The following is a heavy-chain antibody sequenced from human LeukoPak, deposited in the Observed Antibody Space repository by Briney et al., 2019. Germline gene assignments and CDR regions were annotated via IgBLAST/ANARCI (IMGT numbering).Heavy chain of an antibody. V-gene: IGHV4-31*03. Sequence: SETLSLTCTVSGGSISSGGFYWSWIRQHPGKGLEWIGYIYYSGCTYYNPSLKSRVTISVDMSKNQFSLKLSSVTAADTAVYYCATSRTFYDANWFDPWGQGTLVTVSS. CDR2: IYYSGCT. CDR3: ATSRTFYDANWFDP. CDR1: GGSISSGGFY. J-gene: IGHJ5*02. D-gene: IGHD2/OR15-2a*01.